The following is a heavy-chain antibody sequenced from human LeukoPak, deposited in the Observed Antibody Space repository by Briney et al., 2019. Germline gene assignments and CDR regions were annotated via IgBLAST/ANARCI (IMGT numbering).Heavy chain of an antibody. D-gene: IGHD3-9*01. CDR3: ARGLDFYAFDI. CDR1: GGSISSYY. Sequence: SGTLSLTCTVSGGSISSYYWSWIRQPPGKGLEWIGYIYYSGSTNYNPSLKSRVTISVDTSKNQFSLKLSSVTAADTAVYYCARGLDFYAFDIWGQGTMVTVSS. V-gene: IGHV4-59*01. J-gene: IGHJ3*02. CDR2: IYYSGST.